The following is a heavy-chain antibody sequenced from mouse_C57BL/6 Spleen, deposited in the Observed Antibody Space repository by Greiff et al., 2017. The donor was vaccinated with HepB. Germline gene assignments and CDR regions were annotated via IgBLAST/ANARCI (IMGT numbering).Heavy chain of an antibody. CDR2: IYPGDGDT. D-gene: IGHD1-1*01. CDR1: GYAFSSSW. V-gene: IGHV1-82*01. J-gene: IGHJ2*01. Sequence: VQLHQSGPELVKPGASVKISCKASGYAFSSSWMNWVKQRPGKGLEWIGRIYPGDGDTNYNGKFKGKATLTADKTSSTAYMQLSSLTSEDSAVYFCAREGGFITTVSREVFDYWGQGTTLTVSS. CDR3: AREGGFITTVSREVFDY.